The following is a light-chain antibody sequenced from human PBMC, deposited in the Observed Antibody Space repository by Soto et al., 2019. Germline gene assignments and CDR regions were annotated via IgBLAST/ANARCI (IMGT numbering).Light chain of an antibody. V-gene: IGKV3-11*01. CDR3: QQRTNGLT. Sequence: IVLKQSPATLSLSPGDRATLSCRARQTISRYLAWYQQKPGQAPSLLISDASKRATGIPARFSGSGFGTEFTLPISSLDPEDFAVYDCQQRTNGLTFGEGTKVDIK. J-gene: IGKJ4*01. CDR1: QTISRY. CDR2: DAS.